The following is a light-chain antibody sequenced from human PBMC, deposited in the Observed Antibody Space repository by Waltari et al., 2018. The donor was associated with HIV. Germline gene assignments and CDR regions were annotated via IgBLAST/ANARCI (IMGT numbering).Light chain of an antibody. CDR3: MQALQTPWT. J-gene: IGKJ1*01. CDR1: QSLLHSNGFKY. Sequence: DIVMTQSPLSLPVTPGEPASISCRSSQSLLHSNGFKYLDWYLQKPGQSPQLLIYLGSTRASGVPDRFSGSGSGTDFTLTISRVEAEDVGVYYCMQALQTPWTFGQGTKVEIK. CDR2: LGS. V-gene: IGKV2-28*01.